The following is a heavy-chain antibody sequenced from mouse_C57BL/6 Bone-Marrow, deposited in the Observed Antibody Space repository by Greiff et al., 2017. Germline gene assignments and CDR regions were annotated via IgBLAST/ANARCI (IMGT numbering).Heavy chain of an antibody. D-gene: IGHD2-3*01. Sequence: QVQLQQSGAELARPGASVKLSCKASGYTFTSYGISWVKQRTGQGLEWIGEIYPRSGNTYYNEKFKGKATLTADKSSSTAYMELRSLAYEDSAVYFCASPYDGYSNLPYYYAMDYWGQGTSVTVAS. CDR1: GYTFTSYG. CDR3: ASPYDGYSNLPYYYAMDY. CDR2: IYPRSGNT. J-gene: IGHJ4*01. V-gene: IGHV1-81*01.